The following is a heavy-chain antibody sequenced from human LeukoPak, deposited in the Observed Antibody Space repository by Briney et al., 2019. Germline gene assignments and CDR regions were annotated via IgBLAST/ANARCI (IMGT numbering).Heavy chain of an antibody. Sequence: GGSLRLSCAASKFPFTIYAMSWVRQAPGKGLEWVSSITSSGGTTYYAGSVKGRFTISRDNSKDTMYLQMNSLRAEDTAIYYCSRDRPNYFGTDGHYYRRGGDYWGQGTLVTVSS. V-gene: IGHV3-23*01. J-gene: IGHJ4*02. CDR1: KFPFTIYA. CDR3: SRDRPNYFGTDGHYYRRGGDY. CDR2: ITSSGGTT. D-gene: IGHD3-22*01.